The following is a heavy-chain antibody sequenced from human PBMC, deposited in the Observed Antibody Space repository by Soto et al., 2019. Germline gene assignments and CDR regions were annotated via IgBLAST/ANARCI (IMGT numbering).Heavy chain of an antibody. CDR2: IYYSGST. D-gene: IGHD3-10*01. J-gene: IGHJ6*02. CDR3: ARNMVRGVYGMDV. V-gene: IGHV4-61*01. Sequence: SETLSLTRPVADGSRCGDTHYWRWIRQPPGKRLEWIGYIYYSGSTNYNPSLKSRVTISVDTSKNQFSLKLSSVTAADTAVYYCARNMVRGVYGMDVWGQGTTVTL. CDR1: DGSRCGDTHY.